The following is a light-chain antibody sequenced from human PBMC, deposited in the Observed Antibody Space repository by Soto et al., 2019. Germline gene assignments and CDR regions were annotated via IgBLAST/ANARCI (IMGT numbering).Light chain of an antibody. CDR3: LSFDSSLSVV. V-gene: IGLV1-40*01. Sequence: QSVLTQPPSVSGAPGQRVTISCTGSSSHIGAGYDVHWYQQLPGRAPKLLIYGNTNRPSGVPDRFSGSKSGTSASLAITGLQAEDEAEYYCLSFDSSLSVVFGGGTKLTVL. CDR1: SSHIGAGYD. CDR2: GNT. J-gene: IGLJ2*01.